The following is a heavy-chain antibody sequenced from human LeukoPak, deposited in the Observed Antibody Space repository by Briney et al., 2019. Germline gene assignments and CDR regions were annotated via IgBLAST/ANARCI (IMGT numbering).Heavy chain of an antibody. D-gene: IGHD3-22*01. J-gene: IGHJ4*02. CDR1: GFTVNNNY. CDR2: IYSGGTT. Sequence: GGSLRLSCSASGFTVNNNYMNWVRQAPGKGLEWVSVIYSGGTTYYAASVKGRFTISRDISKNTLYLQMNSLRAEDTAVYYCARDGPKYYYDSSGPDYWGQGTLVTVSS. V-gene: IGHV3-53*01. CDR3: ARDGPKYYYDSSGPDY.